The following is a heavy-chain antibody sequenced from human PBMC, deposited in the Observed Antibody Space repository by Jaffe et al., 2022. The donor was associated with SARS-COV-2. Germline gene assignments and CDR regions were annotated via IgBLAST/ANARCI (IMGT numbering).Heavy chain of an antibody. J-gene: IGHJ3*02. Sequence: EVQLVQSGAEMKKPGESLKMSCKGSGYSFSNYWISWLRQMPGKGLEWMGIIHPGDFDTRYSPSFQGQVTISVDRSINTAYLQWGSLKASDTAVYYCAIRAFTTGGGFDIWGQGTMVTVSS. CDR1: GYSFSNYW. V-gene: IGHV5-51*01. CDR3: AIRAFTTGGGFDI. D-gene: IGHD4-17*01. CDR2: IHPGDFDT.